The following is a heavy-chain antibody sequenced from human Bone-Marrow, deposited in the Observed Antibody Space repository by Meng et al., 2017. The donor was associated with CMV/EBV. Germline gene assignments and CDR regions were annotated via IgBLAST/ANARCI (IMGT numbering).Heavy chain of an antibody. CDR1: GGSVSSGSYY. J-gene: IGHJ6*02. CDR3: ARDRDIVVVPAPDRYGMDV. V-gene: IGHV4-61*01. D-gene: IGHD2-2*01. CDR2: IYYSGST. Sequence: ESLKISCTVSGGSVSSGSYYWSWIRQPPGKGLEWIGYIYYSGSTNYNPSLKSRVTISVDTSKNQFSLKLSSVTAADTAVYYCARDRDIVVVPAPDRYGMDVWGQGTTVTVSS.